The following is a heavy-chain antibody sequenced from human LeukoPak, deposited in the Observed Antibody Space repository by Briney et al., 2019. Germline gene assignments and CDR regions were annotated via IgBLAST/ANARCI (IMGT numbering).Heavy chain of an antibody. CDR1: GFTFTKYW. V-gene: IGHV3-7*03. CDR2: IKQDGSDK. CDR3: ARGGVGATNFDY. Sequence: GGSLRLSCAASGFTFTKYWMTWVRQAPGKGLEWVGNIKQDGSDKNYMDSVKGRFTISRDNAKNSLYLQMNSLRAEDTALYHCARGGVGATNFDYWGQGTLVTVSS. J-gene: IGHJ4*02. D-gene: IGHD1-26*01.